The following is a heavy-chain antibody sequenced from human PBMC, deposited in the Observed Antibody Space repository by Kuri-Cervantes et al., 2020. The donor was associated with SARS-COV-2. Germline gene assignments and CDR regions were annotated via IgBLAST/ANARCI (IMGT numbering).Heavy chain of an antibody. Sequence: GESLKISCAASGFTFSSYAMHWVRQAPGKGLEWVAVISYDGSNKYYADSVEGRFTISRDNSKNTLYLQMNSLRAEDTAVYYCAKDNWRVITIFGATRSDYYMDVWGKGTTVTVSS. J-gene: IGHJ6*03. V-gene: IGHV3-30-3*01. CDR1: GFTFSSYA. CDR3: AKDNWRVITIFGATRSDYYMDV. CDR2: ISYDGSNK. D-gene: IGHD3-3*01.